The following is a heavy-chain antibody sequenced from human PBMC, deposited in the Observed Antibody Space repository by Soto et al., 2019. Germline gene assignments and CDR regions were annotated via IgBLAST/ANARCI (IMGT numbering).Heavy chain of an antibody. V-gene: IGHV3-21*01. J-gene: IGHJ6*01. Sequence: EVQLVESGGGLVKPGGSLRLSCAASGFTFSSYRMNWVRQAPGKGLEWVSYISSSSSYIYYADSVKGRFTISRDNAKNSLELQKNSLRAENTGVYYCARDRDGRGYYYFGMDVW. CDR3: ARDRDGRGYYYFGMDV. CDR1: GFTFSSYR. CDR2: ISSSSSYI. D-gene: IGHD3-10*01.